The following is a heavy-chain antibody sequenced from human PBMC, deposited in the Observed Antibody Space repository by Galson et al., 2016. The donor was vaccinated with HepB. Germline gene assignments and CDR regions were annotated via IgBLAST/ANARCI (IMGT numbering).Heavy chain of an antibody. CDR2: ISSSGDST. CDR3: AKDTAPGHTYGYFDY. CDR1: GFTFINYA. J-gene: IGHJ4*02. D-gene: IGHD1-14*01. Sequence: SLRLSCAASGFTFINYAMSWVRQAPGKGLEWVSGISSSGDSTYYADSVKSRVAISRDNSKDTLYLEMNSLRDGDTAFYYCAKDTAPGHTYGYFDYWGQGTLVIVSS. V-gene: IGHV3-23*01.